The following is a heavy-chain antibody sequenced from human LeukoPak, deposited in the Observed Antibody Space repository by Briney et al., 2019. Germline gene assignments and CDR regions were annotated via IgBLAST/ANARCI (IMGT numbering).Heavy chain of an antibody. J-gene: IGHJ4*02. CDR3: AREATYGSGSYSYDY. CDR1: GYSISTGYY. Sequence: SETLSLTCTVSGYSISTGYYWGWIRQPPGKGLEWIGSTYHSGSTYYNPSLKSRVTISIDTSKNQFSLKLSSVTAADTAVYYCAREATYGSGSYSYDYWGQGTLVSVSS. CDR2: TYHSGST. V-gene: IGHV4-38-2*02. D-gene: IGHD3-10*01.